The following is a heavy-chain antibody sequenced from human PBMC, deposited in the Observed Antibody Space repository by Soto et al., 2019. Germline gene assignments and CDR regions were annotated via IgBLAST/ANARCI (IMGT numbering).Heavy chain of an antibody. CDR1: GYRFTSYW. D-gene: IGHD6-19*01. J-gene: IGHJ4*02. V-gene: IGHV5-51*01. CDR2: IYPGDSDT. CDR3: ARLDIAVAGEVDY. Sequence: PXASLKISCKGSGYRFTSYWIGWVRQMPGKGLEWMGIIYPGDSDTRYSPSFQGQVTISADKSISTAYLQWSSLKASDTAMYYCARLDIAVAGEVDYWGQGTLVTGSS.